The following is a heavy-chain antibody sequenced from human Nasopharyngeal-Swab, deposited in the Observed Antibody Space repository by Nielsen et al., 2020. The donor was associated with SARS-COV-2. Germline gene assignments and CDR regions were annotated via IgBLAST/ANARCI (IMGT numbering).Heavy chain of an antibody. CDR3: ASSYSSSSLYYYMDV. CDR2: IKPSDSYT. Sequence: GESLKISCKGSGYSFTSYWISWVRQMLGKGLEWMGRIKPSDSYTNYSPSFQGHVTISADKSISTAYLQWSSLKASDTAMYYCASSYSSSSLYYYMDVLGKGTTVTVSS. V-gene: IGHV5-10-1*01. CDR1: GYSFTSYW. J-gene: IGHJ6*03. D-gene: IGHD6-6*01.